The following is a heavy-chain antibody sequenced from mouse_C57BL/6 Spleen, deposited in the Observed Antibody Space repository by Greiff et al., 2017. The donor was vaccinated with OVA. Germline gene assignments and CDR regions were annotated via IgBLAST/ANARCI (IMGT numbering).Heavy chain of an antibody. Sequence: VKLMESGAELVKPGASVKLSCKASGYTFTEYTIHWVKQRSGQGLEWIGWFYPGSGSIKYNEKFKDKATLTADKSSSTVYMELSRLTSEDSAVYFCARHGTVVATRDYFDYWGQGTTLTVSS. CDR3: ARHGTVVATRDYFDY. V-gene: IGHV1-62-2*01. CDR2: FYPGSGSI. J-gene: IGHJ2*01. D-gene: IGHD1-1*01. CDR1: GYTFTEYT.